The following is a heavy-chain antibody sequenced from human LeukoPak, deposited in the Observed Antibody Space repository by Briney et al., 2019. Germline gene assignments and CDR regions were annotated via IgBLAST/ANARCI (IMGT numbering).Heavy chain of an antibody. CDR3: AKAFSSSWYGFDY. CDR2: ISGSGGGT. V-gene: IGHV3-23*01. D-gene: IGHD6-13*01. Sequence: GGSLRLSCAASGFTFSNYAMTWVRQAPGKGLEWVSGISGSGGGTYYTDSVKGRFTISRDNTKNTLYLQMNNLRPEDTAIYYCAKAFSSSWYGFDYWGQGTLVTVSS. CDR1: GFTFSNYA. J-gene: IGHJ4*02.